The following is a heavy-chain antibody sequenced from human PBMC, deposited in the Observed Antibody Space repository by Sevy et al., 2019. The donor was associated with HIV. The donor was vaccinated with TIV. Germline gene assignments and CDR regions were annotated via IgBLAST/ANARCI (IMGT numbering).Heavy chain of an antibody. CDR2: INTNTGNP. CDR3: ASPFLYSNAPEADY. J-gene: IGHJ4*02. Sequence: ASVKVSCKASGYNIKNYAINWVRQAPGQGLEWMGWINTNTGNPTYAQAFKGRFVFSLDTSVSTAYLQITSLEAEDTAIYFRASPFLYSNAPEADYWGQGTLVTVSS. V-gene: IGHV7-4-1*02. CDR1: GYNIKNYA. D-gene: IGHD5-18*01.